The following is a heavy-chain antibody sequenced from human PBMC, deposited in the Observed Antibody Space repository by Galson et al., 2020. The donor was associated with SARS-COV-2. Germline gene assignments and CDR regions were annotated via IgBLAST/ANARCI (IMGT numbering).Heavy chain of an antibody. CDR3: ARAAWRSIAAGGGYYYYYMDV. V-gene: IGHV3-21*01. CDR1: GFTFSSYS. Sequence: KIGESLKISCAASGFTFSSYSMNWVRQAPGKGLEWVSSISSSSSYIYYADSVKGRFTISRDNAKNSLYLQMNSLRAEDTAVYYCARAAWRSIAAGGGYYYYYMDVWGKGTTVTVSS. J-gene: IGHJ6*03. D-gene: IGHD6-13*01. CDR2: ISSSSSYI.